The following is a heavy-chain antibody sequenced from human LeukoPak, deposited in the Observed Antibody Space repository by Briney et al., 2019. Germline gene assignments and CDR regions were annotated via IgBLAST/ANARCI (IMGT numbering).Heavy chain of an antibody. V-gene: IGHV1-18*01. J-gene: IGHJ4*02. D-gene: IGHD3-22*01. CDR1: GYTFTSYG. CDR3: ARDRYYDSSGYYYSPFDY. Sequence: ASVKVSCKASGYTFTSYGISWVRQAPGQGLEWMGWISAYNGNTNYAQKLQGRVTMTTDTSTSTAYMELRSLRSDDTAVYYCARDRYYDSSGYYYSPFDYWGQGTLVTVSS. CDR2: ISAYNGNT.